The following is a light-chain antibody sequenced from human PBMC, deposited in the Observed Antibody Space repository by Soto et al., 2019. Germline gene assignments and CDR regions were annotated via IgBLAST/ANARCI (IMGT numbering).Light chain of an antibody. J-gene: IGKJ2*01. CDR2: GAS. V-gene: IGKV3-20*01. CDR3: QHYGKSMYT. CDR1: QSVTSTF. Sequence: EIVLTQSPGTLSLSPGERATLSCRASQSVTSTFLAWYQQKPGQGPRLLIYGASSRATGIPDRFSGSGSGTDVTLTVSRLEPEDFAVYYWQHYGKSMYTFGQGTKLEIK.